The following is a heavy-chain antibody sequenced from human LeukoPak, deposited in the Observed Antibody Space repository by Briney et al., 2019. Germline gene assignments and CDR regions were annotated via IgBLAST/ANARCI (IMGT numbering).Heavy chain of an antibody. CDR3: ARIWSTAVTSYYYYYMDV. CDR2: IYYSGST. V-gene: IGHV4-39*07. J-gene: IGHJ6*03. D-gene: IGHD4-23*01. CDR1: GGSISSSSYY. Sequence: PSETLSLTCTVSGGSISSSSYYWGWIRQPPGKGLEWIGSIYYSGSTHYNPSLKSRVTISVDTSKNQFSLKLSSVTAADTAVYYCARIWSTAVTSYYYYYMDVWGKGTTVTVSS.